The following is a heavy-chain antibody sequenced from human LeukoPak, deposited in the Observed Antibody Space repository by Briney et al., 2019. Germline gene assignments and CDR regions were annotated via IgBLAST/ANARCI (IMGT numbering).Heavy chain of an antibody. J-gene: IGHJ3*02. Sequence: GGSLRLSCAASGFTFSSYSMTWVRQAPGKGLEWVSSISSSSSYIYYADSVKGRFTISRDNAKNSLYLQMNSLRAEDTAVYYCASYSGSYSAFDIWGQGTMVTVPS. CDR1: GFTFSSYS. CDR2: ISSSSSYI. D-gene: IGHD1-26*01. V-gene: IGHV3-21*01. CDR3: ASYSGSYSAFDI.